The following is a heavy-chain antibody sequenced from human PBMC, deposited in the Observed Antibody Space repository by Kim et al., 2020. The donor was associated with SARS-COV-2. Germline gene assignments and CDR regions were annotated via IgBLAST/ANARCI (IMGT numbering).Heavy chain of an antibody. V-gene: IGHV4-4*07. J-gene: IGHJ4*02. Sequence: YNPSLRSRITMSVDTSRNQFSLTLNSVTAADTALYYCARLTYTYGSSFFDYWGQGTLVTVSS. D-gene: IGHD3-10*01. CDR3: ARLTYTYGSSFFDY.